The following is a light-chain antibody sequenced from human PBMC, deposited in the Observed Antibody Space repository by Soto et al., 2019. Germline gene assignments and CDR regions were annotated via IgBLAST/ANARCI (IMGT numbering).Light chain of an antibody. CDR1: SSDVGGYNC. J-gene: IGLJ1*01. V-gene: IGLV2-11*01. Sequence: SALTQPRSVSGSPGQSVTISCTGTSSDVGGYNCVSWYQQHPGKAPQLMIYDVTQRPSGVPDRFSGSKSGNTASLTISGLQAEDEADYYCNSFTTSSTYVFGTGTKVTAL. CDR3: NSFTTSSTYV. CDR2: DVT.